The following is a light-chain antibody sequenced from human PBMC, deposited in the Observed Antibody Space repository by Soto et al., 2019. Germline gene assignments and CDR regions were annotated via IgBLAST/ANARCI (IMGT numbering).Light chain of an antibody. CDR2: TVS. CDR1: HGVSGW. J-gene: IGKJ3*01. V-gene: IGKV1-12*01. CDR3: QQGKTFPLT. Sequence: IQMTQSPSSVSASVGDTVTLSCQTSHGVSGWLAWYQQKPGKAPTLLIYTVSNLQSGVPSRFSGSGSGTDVSLTISSLQHEDFATYFCQQGKTFPLTFGPGTKV.